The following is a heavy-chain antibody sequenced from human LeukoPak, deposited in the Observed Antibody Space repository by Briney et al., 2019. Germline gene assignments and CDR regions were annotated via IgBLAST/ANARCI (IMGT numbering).Heavy chain of an antibody. CDR2: IYTSGST. J-gene: IGHJ3*02. CDR1: GGSISSYY. CDR3: ARLSGPRITMVRGVDDAFDI. V-gene: IGHV4-4*07. Sequence: SETLSLTCTVPGGSISSYYWSWIRQPAGKGLEWIGRIYTSGSTNYNPSLKSRVTISVDTSKNQFSLKLSSVTAADTAVYYCARLSGPRITMVRGVDDAFDIWGQGTMVTVSS. D-gene: IGHD3-10*01.